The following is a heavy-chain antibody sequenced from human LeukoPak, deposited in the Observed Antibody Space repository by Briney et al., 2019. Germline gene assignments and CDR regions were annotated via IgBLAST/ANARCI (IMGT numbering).Heavy chain of an antibody. V-gene: IGHV3-30*18. CDR1: GFTFSSHG. J-gene: IGHJ6*02. CDR2: ISYDGSNK. Sequence: SGGSLRLSCAVSGFTFSSHGMHWVRQAPGKGLEWVAVISYDGSNKYYADSVKGRFTISRDNSKNTLYLQMNSLRAEDTAVYYCAKDAAAAGPDYYYGMDVWGQGTTVTVSS. CDR3: AKDAAAAGPDYYYGMDV. D-gene: IGHD6-13*01.